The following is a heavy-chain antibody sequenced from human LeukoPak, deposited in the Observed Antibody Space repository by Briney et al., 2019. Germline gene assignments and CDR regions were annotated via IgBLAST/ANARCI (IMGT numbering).Heavy chain of an antibody. CDR3: AREPWGAKGAAWGMDV. D-gene: IGHD1-26*01. CDR2: FDPEDGET. J-gene: IGHJ6*02. CDR1: GYTLTELS. V-gene: IGHV1-24*01. Sequence: ASVKVSCKVSGYTLTELSMHWVRQAPGKGLEWMGGFDPEDGETIYAQKFQGRVTMTEDTSTDTAYMELSSLRSEDTAVYYCAREPWGAKGAAWGMDVWGQGTTVTVSS.